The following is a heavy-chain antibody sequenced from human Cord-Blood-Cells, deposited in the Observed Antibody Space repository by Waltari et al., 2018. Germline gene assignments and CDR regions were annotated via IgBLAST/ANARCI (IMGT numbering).Heavy chain of an antibody. CDR1: GFTVSGNY. D-gene: IGHD6-13*01. J-gene: IGHJ4*02. Sequence: EVQLVESGGGLIQPGGSLRLSCAASGFTVSGNYMIWVGQAPGKGLEWVSVIYSGGSTYYADSVKGRFTISRDNSKNTLYLQMNSLRAEDTAVYYCARLDSSSWSHFDYWGQGTLVTVSS. CDR2: IYSGGST. V-gene: IGHV3-53*01. CDR3: ARLDSSSWSHFDY.